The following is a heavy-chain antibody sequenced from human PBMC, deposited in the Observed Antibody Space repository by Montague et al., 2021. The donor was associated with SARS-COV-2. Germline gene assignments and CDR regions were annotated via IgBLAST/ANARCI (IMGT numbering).Heavy chain of an antibody. Sequence: SETLSLTCTVSGGSISAYYWSWIRQPPGKGLEWIAYMYNSRSSNYNPSLKSRVSISVDTSKSQFSLKLTSVTAAATAVYYCAREGVTTPGAEGKILHYHGMDVWGQGTTVTASS. CDR1: GGSISAYY. CDR3: AREGVTTPGAEGKILHYHGMDV. J-gene: IGHJ6*02. D-gene: IGHD1-14*01. CDR2: MYNSRSS. V-gene: IGHV4-59*13.